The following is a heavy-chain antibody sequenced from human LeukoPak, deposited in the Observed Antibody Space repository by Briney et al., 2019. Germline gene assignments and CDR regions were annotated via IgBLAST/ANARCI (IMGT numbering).Heavy chain of an antibody. D-gene: IGHD2-21*02. J-gene: IGHJ6*03. CDR2: ISSSSSYI. Sequence: GGSLRLSCAASGFTFSSYSMNWVRQAPGKGLEWVSSISSSSSYIYYADSVKGRFTISRDNAKNSLYLQMNSLRAEDTAVYYCARDLVVVTAIYYYYMDVWGKGTTVTVSS. V-gene: IGHV3-21*01. CDR1: GFTFSSYS. CDR3: ARDLVVVTAIYYYYMDV.